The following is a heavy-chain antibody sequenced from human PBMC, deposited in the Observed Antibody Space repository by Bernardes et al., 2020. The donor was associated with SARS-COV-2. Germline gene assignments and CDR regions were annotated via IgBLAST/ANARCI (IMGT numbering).Heavy chain of an antibody. CDR3: ARGREYSGYSAY. D-gene: IGHD5-12*01. J-gene: IGHJ4*02. CDR1: GGSLGGYY. V-gene: IGHV4-34*01. CDR2: ITHVGGA. Sequence: SEALSLTCAVSGGSLGGYYWSWIRQSPGKGLEWIAQITHVGGAYYNPSLKSRVTLSVDTSKNHFFLNLTSVTAADTATYYCARGREYSGYSAYWGQGTRVTVSS.